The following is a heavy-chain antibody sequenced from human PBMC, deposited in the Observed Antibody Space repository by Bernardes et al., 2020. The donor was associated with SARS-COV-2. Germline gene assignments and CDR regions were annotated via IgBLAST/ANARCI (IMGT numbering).Heavy chain of an antibody. CDR1: GFTFSNSP. V-gene: IGHV3-23*01. CDR3: AKYSGTGFKFLVKKTGGWFDP. CDR2: ISGTGGSV. J-gene: IGHJ5*02. D-gene: IGHD2-8*02. Sequence: GGSLRLSCAASGFTFSNSPMSWVRQAPGKGLEWVSFISGTGGSVYYGDFVKGRFTITRDNSDNTLYLQMNSLRAEDTAVYYCAKYSGTGFKFLVKKTGGWFDPWGQGTLVTVSP.